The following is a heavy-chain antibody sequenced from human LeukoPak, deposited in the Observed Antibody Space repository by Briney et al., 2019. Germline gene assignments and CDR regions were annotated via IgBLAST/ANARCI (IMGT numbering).Heavy chain of an antibody. CDR2: ISSDGHVG. D-gene: IGHD2-8*01. V-gene: IGHV3-48*03. CDR3: ARGVTVSY. Sequence: PGGSLRLSCAASGFSFSSYEMNWVRQAPGKGLEWVSHISSDGHVGRYVDSVRGRFTMSRDNAKNLLFLQMNGLRAEDTAVYYCARGVTVSYWGQGTLVTVSS. J-gene: IGHJ4*02. CDR1: GFSFSSYE.